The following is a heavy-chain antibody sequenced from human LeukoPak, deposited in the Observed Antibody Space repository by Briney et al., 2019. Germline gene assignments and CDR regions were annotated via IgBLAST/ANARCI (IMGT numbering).Heavy chain of an antibody. D-gene: IGHD6-19*01. CDR2: INPNSGGT. Sequence: ASVKVSCKASGYTFTGYYMHWVRQAPGQGLEWMGWINPNSGGTNYAQKFQGRVTMTRDTSISTAYMELSSLRSEDTAVYYCARTDGYSSGWTLDYWGQGTLVTVSS. J-gene: IGHJ4*02. CDR1: GYTFTGYY. CDR3: ARTDGYSSGWTLDY. V-gene: IGHV1-2*02.